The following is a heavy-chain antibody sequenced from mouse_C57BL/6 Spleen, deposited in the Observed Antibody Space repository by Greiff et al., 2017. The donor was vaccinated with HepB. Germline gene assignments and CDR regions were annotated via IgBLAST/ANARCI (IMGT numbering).Heavy chain of an antibody. CDR2: IWSGGST. Sequence: QVQLKESGPGLVQPSQSLSITCTVSGFSLTSYGVHWVRQSPGKGLEWLGVIWSGGSTDYNAAFISRLSISKDNSKSQVFFKMNSLQADDTAIYYCARSGYYGYDEGYFDVWGTGTTVTVSS. D-gene: IGHD2-2*01. CDR1: GFSLTSYG. J-gene: IGHJ1*03. V-gene: IGHV2-2*01. CDR3: ARSGYYGYDEGYFDV.